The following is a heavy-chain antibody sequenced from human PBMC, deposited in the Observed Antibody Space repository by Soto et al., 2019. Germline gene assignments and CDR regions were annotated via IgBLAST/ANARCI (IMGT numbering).Heavy chain of an antibody. Sequence: QVQLQESGPGLVKPSETLSLTCTVSGDSINSYYWSWIRQPPGKGLEWIGYIYYIGSTNYNPSLKRRVTISVDTSKNQFSLKLSSVTAADTAVYYCARERYCSGGSCYVNMGSYYMDVWGKGTTVTVSS. CDR1: GDSINSYY. CDR2: IYYIGST. CDR3: ARERYCSGGSCYVNMGSYYMDV. V-gene: IGHV4-59*01. D-gene: IGHD2-15*01. J-gene: IGHJ6*03.